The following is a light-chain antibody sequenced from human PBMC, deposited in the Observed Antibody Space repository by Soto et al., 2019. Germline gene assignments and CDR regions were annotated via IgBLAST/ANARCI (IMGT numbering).Light chain of an antibody. CDR1: QSISSW. Sequence: DIQMTQSPSTLSASVGDRVTITCRASQSISSWLAWYQQKPGKAPKLLIYKASSLESGVPSRFSGSGFGTEFTLTISSLQPDDFATYYCQQYNSYSRTFGQRTKVEIK. CDR3: QQYNSYSRT. CDR2: KAS. J-gene: IGKJ1*01. V-gene: IGKV1-5*03.